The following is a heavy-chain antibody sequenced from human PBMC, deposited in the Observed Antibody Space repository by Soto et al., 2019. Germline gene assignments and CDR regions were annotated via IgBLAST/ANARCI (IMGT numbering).Heavy chain of an antibody. CDR2: INAGNGNT. CDR3: ARVMRHIAAAGTTGGPIWFDP. V-gene: IGHV1-3*01. J-gene: IGHJ5*02. CDR1: GYTFTSYA. Sequence: GASVKVSCKASGYTFTSYAMHWVRQAPGQRLEWMGWINAGNGNTKYSQKFQGRVTITRDTSASTAYMELSSLRSEDTAVYYCARVMRHIAAAGTTGGPIWFDPWGQGTLVTVSS. D-gene: IGHD6-13*01.